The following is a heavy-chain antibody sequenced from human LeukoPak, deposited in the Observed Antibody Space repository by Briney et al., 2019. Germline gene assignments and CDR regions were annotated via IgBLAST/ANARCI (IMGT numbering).Heavy chain of an antibody. V-gene: IGHV3-53*01. D-gene: IGHD5-12*01. CDR3: ARDPYSGYGSYYYMDV. Sequence: GGSPRLSCAASGFTVSSNYMTWVRQAPGKGLEWVSVIYSGGSTYYADSVKGRFTISRDNAKNSLYLQMNSLRAEDTAVYYCARDPYSGYGSYYYMDVWGKGTTVTISS. J-gene: IGHJ6*03. CDR2: IYSGGST. CDR1: GFTVSSNY.